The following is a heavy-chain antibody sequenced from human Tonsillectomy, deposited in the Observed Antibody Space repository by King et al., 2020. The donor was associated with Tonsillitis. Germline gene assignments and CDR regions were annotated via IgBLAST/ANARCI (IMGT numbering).Heavy chain of an antibody. CDR1: GFTFSDHY. CDR3: ARGWGVVVDY. CDR2: TRNKADNYTT. Sequence: ELQLVQSGGGLVQPGGSLRLSCAASGFTFSDHYMDWVRQAPGKGLEWVGRTRNKADNYTTEYAASVKGRFTISRDDSKNSLYLQMNSLKTEDTAVYHCARGWGVVVDYWGQGTLVTVSS. V-gene: IGHV3-72*01. D-gene: IGHD3-22*01. J-gene: IGHJ4*02.